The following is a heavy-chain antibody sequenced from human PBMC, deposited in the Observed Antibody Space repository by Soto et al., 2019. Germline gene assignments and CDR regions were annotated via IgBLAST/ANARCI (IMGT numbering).Heavy chain of an antibody. CDR3: ARDRGPLLWFGELLTGYYYYGMDV. J-gene: IGHJ6*02. Sequence: AASVKVSCKASGYTFTSYGISWVRQAPGQGLEWMGWISAYNGNTNYAQKLQGRVTMATDTSTSTAYMELRSLRSDDTAVYYCARDRGPLLWFGELLTGYYYYGMDVWGQGTTVTVSS. D-gene: IGHD3-10*01. V-gene: IGHV1-18*01. CDR2: ISAYNGNT. CDR1: GYTFTSYG.